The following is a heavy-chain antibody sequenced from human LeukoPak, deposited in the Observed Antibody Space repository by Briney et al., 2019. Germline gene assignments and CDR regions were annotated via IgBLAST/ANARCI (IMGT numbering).Heavy chain of an antibody. V-gene: IGHV5-51*01. CDR3: ARRITVVRGVTRVYYFDY. CDR2: IYPGDSDT. D-gene: IGHD3-10*01. CDR1: GYSFTSYW. Sequence: GESLKISCKGSGYSFTSYWVGWVRQMPGKGLEWMGIIYPGDSDTRYSPSFQGQVTISADKSISTAYLQWSSLKASDTAMYYCARRITVVRGVTRVYYFDYWGQGTLVTVSS. J-gene: IGHJ4*02.